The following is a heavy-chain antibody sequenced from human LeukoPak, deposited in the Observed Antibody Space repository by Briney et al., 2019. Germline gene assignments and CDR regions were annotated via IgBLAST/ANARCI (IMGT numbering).Heavy chain of an antibody. Sequence: PGGSLRLFCAASGFTFSSYAMSWVRQATGKGLEWVSAISGSGGSTYYADPVKGRFTISRDNSKNTLYLQMNSLRAEDTAVYYCAKNVLRYFDWWDYWGQGTLVTVSS. D-gene: IGHD3-9*01. J-gene: IGHJ4*02. CDR1: GFTFSSYA. CDR3: AKNVLRYFDWWDY. CDR2: ISGSGGST. V-gene: IGHV3-23*01.